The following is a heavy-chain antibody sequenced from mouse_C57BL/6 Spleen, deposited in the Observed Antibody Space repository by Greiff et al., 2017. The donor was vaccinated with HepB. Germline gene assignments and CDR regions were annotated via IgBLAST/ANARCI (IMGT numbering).Heavy chain of an antibody. Sequence: EVQLQQSGAELVKPGASVKLSCTASGFNIKDYYMHWVKQRTEQGLEWIGRIDPEAGETKYAPNFQGKAPITADTSSNTAYLQLSSLTSEHTAVSYCRIADSSDDYAMDSWDQGNSVTVAS. CDR1: GFNIKDYY. J-gene: IGHJ4*01. CDR2: IDPEAGET. V-gene: IGHV14-2*01. D-gene: IGHD1-1*01. CDR3: RIADSSDDYAMDS.